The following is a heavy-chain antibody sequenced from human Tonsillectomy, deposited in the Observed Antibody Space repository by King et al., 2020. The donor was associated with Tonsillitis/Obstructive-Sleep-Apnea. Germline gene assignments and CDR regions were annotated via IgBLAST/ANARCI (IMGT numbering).Heavy chain of an antibody. D-gene: IGHD3-10*01. J-gene: IGHJ3*02. CDR3: TGTSMRKIQGVHRADDAFDM. CDR2: IRSRPYGGTT. V-gene: IGHV3-49*05. Sequence: VQLVESGGGLVRPGRSLRLSCTASGFTFGDYGMSWFRQAPGKGLEWVGFIRSRPYGGTTEYAASVEGRFTISRDDSKSIAYLQMNSLNTEDTAVYYCTGTSMRKIQGVHRADDAFDMWGQGKMVTVSS. CDR1: GFTFGDYG.